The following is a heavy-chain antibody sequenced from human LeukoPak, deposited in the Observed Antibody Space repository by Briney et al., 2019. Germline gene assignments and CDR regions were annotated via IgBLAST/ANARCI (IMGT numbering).Heavy chain of an antibody. CDR1: GYTFGDYG. V-gene: IGHV1-18*01. CDR3: ARDVSRGYMDL. Sequence: ASVKVSCKASGYTFGDYGVTWVRQAPGQGLEWMGWISVSSGTTTYAEGFQGRLTVSTDSSTGTAYMEIRSLRPDDTAVYFCARDVSRGYMDLWGQGSLVTVAS. D-gene: IGHD6-25*01. CDR2: ISVSSGTT. J-gene: IGHJ4*02.